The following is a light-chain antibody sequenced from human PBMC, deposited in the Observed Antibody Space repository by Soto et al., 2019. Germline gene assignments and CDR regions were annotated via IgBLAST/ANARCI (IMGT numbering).Light chain of an antibody. J-gene: IGKJ3*01. CDR3: QQDYNLPPLT. V-gene: IGKV3D-7*01. CDR1: QSVSSSY. Sequence: PGERVTLSCRASQSVSSSYLTWYQQKPGQAPRLLIYGASTRATSIPARFSGSGSGTDFTLTISSLQPEDFAVYYSQQDYNLPPLTFGPGTKVDIK. CDR2: GAS.